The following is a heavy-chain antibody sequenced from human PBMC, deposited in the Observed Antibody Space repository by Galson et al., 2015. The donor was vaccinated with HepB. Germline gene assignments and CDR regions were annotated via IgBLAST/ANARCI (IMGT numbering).Heavy chain of an antibody. CDR1: GFTFSSYS. CDR2: ISSSGSTI. D-gene: IGHD2-2*02. CDR3: ARDRCSSTSCYTNSYYYGMDV. J-gene: IGHJ6*02. Sequence: SLRLSCASSGFTFSSYSMSWVRLAPGKGLEWVSYISSSGSTIYYADSVKGRFTISRDNAKNSLYLQMNSLRDEDTAVYYCARDRCSSTSCYTNSYYYGMDVWGQGTTVTFSS. V-gene: IGHV3-48*02.